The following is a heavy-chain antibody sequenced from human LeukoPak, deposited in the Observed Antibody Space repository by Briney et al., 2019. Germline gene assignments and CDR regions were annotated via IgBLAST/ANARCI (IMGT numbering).Heavy chain of an antibody. J-gene: IGHJ4*02. V-gene: IGHV3-7*04. CDR3: ARGTIAAAGYYYFDY. D-gene: IGHD6-13*01. CDR1: GFTFSSSW. Sequence: PGGSLRLSCAASGFTFSSSWMSWVRQAPGKGLEWVAHIKQDGSEKYYVDSVKGRFTISRDNAKNSLYLQMNSLRAEDTAVYYCARGTIAAAGYYYFDYWGQGTQVTVSS. CDR2: IKQDGSEK.